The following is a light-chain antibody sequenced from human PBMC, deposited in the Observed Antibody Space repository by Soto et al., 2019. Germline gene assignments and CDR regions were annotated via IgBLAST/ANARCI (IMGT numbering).Light chain of an antibody. V-gene: IGLV2-14*01. CDR1: TNDVGGYNY. Sequence: QSALTQPASVSGSPGQSITISCTGTTNDVGGYNYVSWYQQHPGKAPKLLIFEVTSRPSGVSHRFSGSKSGNTASLTISAFQAEDEADYFCNSYTSSTSLPYVFGTGTKLTVL. CDR2: EVT. J-gene: IGLJ1*01. CDR3: NSYTSSTSLPYV.